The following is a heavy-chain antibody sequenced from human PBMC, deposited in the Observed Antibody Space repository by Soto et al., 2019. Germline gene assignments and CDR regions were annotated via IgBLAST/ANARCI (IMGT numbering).Heavy chain of an antibody. CDR3: AVTGATGSYYYYGMDV. D-gene: IGHD1-7*01. J-gene: IGHJ6*02. CDR1: GYTFTSYG. V-gene: IGHV1-18*04. Sequence: ASVKVSCKASGYTFTSYGISWVRQAPGQGLEWMGWISAYNGNTNYAQKLQGRVTMTTDTSTSTAYMELRSLRSDDTAVYYCAVTGATGSYYYYGMDVWGQGTTVTVSS. CDR2: ISAYNGNT.